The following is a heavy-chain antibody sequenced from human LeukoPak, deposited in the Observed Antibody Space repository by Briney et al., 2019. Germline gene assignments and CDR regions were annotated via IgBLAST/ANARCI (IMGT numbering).Heavy chain of an antibody. CDR3: ARDSGSGYYTVDYYYMDV. V-gene: IGHV3-48*03. CDR2: ISSSGSTI. J-gene: IGHJ6*03. D-gene: IGHD3-3*01. CDR1: GFTFSSYE. Sequence: PGGSLRLSCAASGFTFSSYEMNWVRQAPGKGLEWVSYISSSGSTIYYADSVKGRFTISRDNAKNSLYLRMNSLRAEDTAVYYCARDSGSGYYTVDYYYMDVWGKGTTVTVSS.